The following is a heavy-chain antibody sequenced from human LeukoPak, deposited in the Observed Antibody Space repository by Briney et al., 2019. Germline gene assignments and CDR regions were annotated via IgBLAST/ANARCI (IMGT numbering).Heavy chain of an antibody. J-gene: IGHJ4*02. CDR3: ARDGPAVMVDFDY. Sequence: ASVKVSCKASGYTFTAYYLYWVRQAPGQGLEWMGWIHPNSGGTNSAQKFQGRVTLTRDTSISTAYMELSRLTSDDTAVYYYARDGPAVMVDFDYWGQGTLVTVSS. CDR2: IHPNSGGT. CDR1: GYTFTAYY. D-gene: IGHD2-2*01. V-gene: IGHV1-2*02.